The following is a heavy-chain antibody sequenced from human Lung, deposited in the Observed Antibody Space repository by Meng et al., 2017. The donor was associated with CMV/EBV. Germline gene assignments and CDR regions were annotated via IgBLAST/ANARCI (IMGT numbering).Heavy chain of an antibody. CDR1: GFTFSSYW. CDR3: ARDLRVRGVKGGSRYYGRDV. CDR2: INSDGSST. V-gene: IGHV3-74*01. D-gene: IGHD3-10*01. Sequence: GGSLRLXXAASGFTFSSYWMHWVRQAPGKGLVWVSRINSDGSSTSYADSVKGRFTISRDNAKNTLYLQMNSLRAEDTAVYYCARDLRVRGVKGGSRYYGRDVWGQGTTVTVSS. J-gene: IGHJ6*02.